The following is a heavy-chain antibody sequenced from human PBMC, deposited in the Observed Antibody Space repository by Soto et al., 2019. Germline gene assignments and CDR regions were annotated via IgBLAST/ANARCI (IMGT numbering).Heavy chain of an antibody. V-gene: IGHV3-48*02. CDR3: AREEIAMIRGWFDP. D-gene: IGHD5-18*01. CDR1: GFIFSSYS. CDR2: ISSSSDTM. Sequence: EVQLVESGGDLVQPGGSLRLSCAASGFIFSSYSMNWVRQAPGKGLEWVSYISSSSDTMYYADSVKGRFTISRDNAKNSLYLQMNSLRDEDTAVYYCAREEIAMIRGWFDPWGQGTLVTVS. J-gene: IGHJ5*02.